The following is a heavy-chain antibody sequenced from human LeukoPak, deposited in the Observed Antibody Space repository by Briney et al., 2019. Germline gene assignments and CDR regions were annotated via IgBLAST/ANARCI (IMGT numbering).Heavy chain of an antibody. V-gene: IGHV3-7*01. Sequence: GGSLRLSCAASRFTFRSYWMSWVRQAPGKGLEWVANIKQDGSEKYNVEPVKGRFTISRDNAKNSRYLQMNSLRAEDTAVYYCARGFVPAAIWGQGTPVTVSS. D-gene: IGHD2-2*01. J-gene: IGHJ4*02. CDR2: IKQDGSEK. CDR3: ARGFVPAAI. CDR1: RFTFRSYW.